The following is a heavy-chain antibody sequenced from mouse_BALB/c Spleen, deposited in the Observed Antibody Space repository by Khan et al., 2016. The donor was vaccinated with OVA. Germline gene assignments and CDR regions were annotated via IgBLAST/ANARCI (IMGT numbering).Heavy chain of an antibody. CDR2: INPTSGYT. V-gene: IGHV1-7*01. CDR3: TRDRIDY. Sequence: QVQLKQSGAELAKPGASVKMSCKASGHTFTTYWMHWVKQRPGQGLEWIGYINPTSGYTDYNEKFKDRATSSADRSSSTAYMQLSSLTSKDSAVYYCTRDRIDYWGQGTTLTVSS. J-gene: IGHJ2*01. CDR1: GHTFTTYW.